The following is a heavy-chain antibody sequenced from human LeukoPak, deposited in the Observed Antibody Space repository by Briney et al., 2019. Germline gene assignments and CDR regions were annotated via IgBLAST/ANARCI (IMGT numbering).Heavy chain of an antibody. Sequence: KTSETLSLTCTVSGDSTSNYYWGWIRQPPGKGLEWIGYIYYGGSTNYNPSLKSRVTMSLDTSKNQFSLTLSSVTAADTAVYYCARTNYYGSGSYYFDYWGQGTLVTVS. D-gene: IGHD3-10*01. CDR3: ARTNYYGSGSYYFDY. V-gene: IGHV4-59*01. CDR2: IYYGGST. J-gene: IGHJ4*02. CDR1: GDSTSNYY.